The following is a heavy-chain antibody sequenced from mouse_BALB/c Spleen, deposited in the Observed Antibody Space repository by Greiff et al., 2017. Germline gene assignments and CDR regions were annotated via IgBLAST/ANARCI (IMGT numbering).Heavy chain of an antibody. J-gene: IGHJ3*01. CDR3: ARGYDGYYPFAY. Sequence: VQLQESGAELARPGASVKLSCKASGYTFTSYWMQWVKQRPGQGLEWIGAIYPGDGDTRYTQKFKGKATLTADKSSSTAYMQLSSLASEDSAVYYCARGYDGYYPFAYWGQGTLVTVSA. V-gene: IGHV1-87*01. D-gene: IGHD2-3*01. CDR2: IYPGDGDT. CDR1: GYTFTSYW.